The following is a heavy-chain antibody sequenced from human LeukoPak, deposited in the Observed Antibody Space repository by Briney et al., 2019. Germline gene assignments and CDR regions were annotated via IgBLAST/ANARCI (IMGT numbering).Heavy chain of an antibody. Sequence: ASAKVSCKVSGYTLTELSMHWVRQAPGKGLEWMGGFDPEDGETIYAQKFQGRVTMTEDTSTDTAYMELSSLRSEDTAVYYCATTPPRAAGIPCRWFDPWGQGTLVTVSS. D-gene: IGHD6-13*01. CDR1: GYTLTELS. CDR2: FDPEDGET. V-gene: IGHV1-24*01. J-gene: IGHJ5*02. CDR3: ATTPPRAAGIPCRWFDP.